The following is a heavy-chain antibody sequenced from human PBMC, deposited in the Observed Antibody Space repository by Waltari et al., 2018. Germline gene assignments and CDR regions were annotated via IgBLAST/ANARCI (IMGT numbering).Heavy chain of an antibody. CDR1: GGSFSGYY. CDR3: ARSFRRSLGELSTPPYY. CDR2: INHSGST. Sequence: QVQLQQWGAGRLKSSETLSLTCAVYGGSFSGYYWSWIRQPPGKGLEWIGGINHSGSTNYNPSLKSRVTISVDTSKNQFSLKLSSVTAADTAVYYCARSFRRSLGELSTPPYYWGQGTLVTVSS. J-gene: IGHJ4*02. V-gene: IGHV4-34*01. D-gene: IGHD3-16*02.